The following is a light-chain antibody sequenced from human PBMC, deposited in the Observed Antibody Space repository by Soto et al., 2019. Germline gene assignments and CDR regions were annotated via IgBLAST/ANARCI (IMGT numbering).Light chain of an antibody. CDR2: AAS. CDR3: QQYNNWPRT. Sequence: EVVMTQSPATRSVSPGERVTLSCRASQNSSSNLAWFQQKPGQAPRLLIYAASTRATGLPARFSGSASGSDFTLTISSLQSEDSAIYYCQQYNNWPRTFGQGTKVEI. V-gene: IGKV3-15*01. J-gene: IGKJ1*01. CDR1: QNSSSN.